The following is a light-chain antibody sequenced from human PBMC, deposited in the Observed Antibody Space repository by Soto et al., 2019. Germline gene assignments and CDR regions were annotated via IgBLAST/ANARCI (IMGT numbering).Light chain of an antibody. CDR2: EVS. Sequence: QSALTQPASVSGSPGQSITISCTGTSSDVGGYNYVSWYQQHPGKAPKLMIYEVSNRPSGVSNRFSGSKSGNTASLTISGRQAEDEADYYRSSYTSSSTSGVFGGGTKLTVL. J-gene: IGLJ3*02. V-gene: IGLV2-14*01. CDR3: SSYTSSSTSGV. CDR1: SSDVGGYNY.